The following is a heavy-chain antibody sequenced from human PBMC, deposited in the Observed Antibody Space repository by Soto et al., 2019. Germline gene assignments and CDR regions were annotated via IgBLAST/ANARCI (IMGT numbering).Heavy chain of an antibody. CDR1: GFTFSNYA. J-gene: IGHJ4*02. Sequence: PGGSLRLSCAASGFTFSNYAMSWVRQAPGKGLEWVSGISGGGFDTYYADSVKGRITISRDNSENTLFLQMNTLRAGDTAVYYCAKETSGVGTPRFDYSGPVTLVTVSS. CDR2: ISGGGFDT. CDR3: AKETSGVGTPRFDY. D-gene: IGHD3-3*01. V-gene: IGHV3-23*01.